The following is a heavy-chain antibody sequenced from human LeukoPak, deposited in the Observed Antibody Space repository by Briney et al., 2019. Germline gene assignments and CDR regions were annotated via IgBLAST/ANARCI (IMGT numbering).Heavy chain of an antibody. V-gene: IGHV3-66*01. CDR2: LYGGGST. CDR1: GFTVSSNY. Sequence: PGGSLRLSCAASGFTVSSNYMSWVRQAPGKGLEWVSVLYGGGSTYYADSVKGRFTISRDNSKNTLYLQMNSLRAEDTAVYYCARAKDYGGNSLDYYFDYWGQGTLVTVSS. J-gene: IGHJ4*02. CDR3: ARAKDYGGNSLDYYFDY. D-gene: IGHD4-23*01.